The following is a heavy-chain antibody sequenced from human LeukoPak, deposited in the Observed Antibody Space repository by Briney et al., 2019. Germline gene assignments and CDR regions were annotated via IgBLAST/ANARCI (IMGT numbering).Heavy chain of an antibody. CDR2: INWNGGST. CDR3: ARVCTYGHDRPPDY. CDR1: GFTFNDYA. J-gene: IGHJ4*02. D-gene: IGHD3-10*01. Sequence: GGSLRLSCAASGFTFNDYAMSWVRQAPGKGLEWVSGINWNGGSTGYADSVKGRFTISRDNAKNSLYLQMNTLRAEDTALYYCARVCTYGHDRPPDYWGQGTLVTVSS. V-gene: IGHV3-20*04.